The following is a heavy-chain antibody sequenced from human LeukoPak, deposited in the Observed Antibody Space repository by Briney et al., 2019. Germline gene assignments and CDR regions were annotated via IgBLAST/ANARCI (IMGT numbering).Heavy chain of an antibody. CDR1: GYTFTSYD. CDR2: VNSNSGNT. V-gene: IGHV1-8*01. CDR3: ARVTYYHILTGSYSGGDFDH. J-gene: IGHJ4*02. Sequence: ASVKVSCKASGYTFTSYDINWVRQATGQRLERMVWVNSNSGNTGYAQKFQGRVTMTRDTSISTAYMELSSLSSEDTAVYYCARVTYYHILTGSYSGGDFDHWGQGTLVTVSS. D-gene: IGHD3-9*01.